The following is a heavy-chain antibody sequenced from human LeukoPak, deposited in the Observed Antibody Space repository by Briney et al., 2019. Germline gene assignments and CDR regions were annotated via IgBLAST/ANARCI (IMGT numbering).Heavy chain of an antibody. J-gene: IGHJ4*02. V-gene: IGHV4-39*01. Sequence: SETLSLTCTVSGGSISSSSYYWGWIRQPPGKGLEWIGSIYYSGSTYYNPSLKSRVTISVDTSKNQFSLKLSSVTAADTAVYYCARHPSDRIAAVIDYWGQGTLVTVSS. CDR2: IYYSGST. D-gene: IGHD6-13*01. CDR3: ARHPSDRIAAVIDY. CDR1: GGSISSSSYY.